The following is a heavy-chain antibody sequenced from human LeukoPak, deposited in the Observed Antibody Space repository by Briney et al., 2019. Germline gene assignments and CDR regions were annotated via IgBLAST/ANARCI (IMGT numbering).Heavy chain of an antibody. D-gene: IGHD3-3*01. J-gene: IGHJ4*02. V-gene: IGHV3-15*01. CDR2: IKSKTDGGTT. CDR3: TTVTPGITIFGVVIRPVSYFDY. Sequence: PGGSLRLSCAASGFTFSNAWMSWVRQAPGKGLEWVGRIKSKTDGGTTDYAAPVKGRFTISRDDSKNTLYLQMNSLKTEDTAVYHCTTVTPGITIFGVVIRPVSYFDYWGQGTLVTVSS. CDR1: GFTFSNAW.